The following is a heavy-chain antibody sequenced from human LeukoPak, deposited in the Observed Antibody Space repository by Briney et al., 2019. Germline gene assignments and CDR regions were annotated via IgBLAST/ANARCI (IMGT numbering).Heavy chain of an antibody. CDR1: VYIFTSYG. J-gene: IGHJ4*02. D-gene: IGHD3-22*01. V-gene: IGHV1-18*01. CDR3: ARDLYYDSSGYYLLYDY. Sequence: ASVNVSCKSSVYIFTSYGISGVRQAPGQGLEWMGWISAYNGNTNYAQKLQGRVTMTTDPSTSTAYMELRSLRSDDTAVYYCARDLYYDSSGYYLLYDYWGRGTLVTVSS. CDR2: ISAYNGNT.